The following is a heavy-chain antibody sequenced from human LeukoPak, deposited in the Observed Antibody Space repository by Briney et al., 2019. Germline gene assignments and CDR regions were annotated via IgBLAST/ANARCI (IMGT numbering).Heavy chain of an antibody. CDR2: IYYSGST. J-gene: IGHJ4*02. CDR3: ARKNKYYDILTGYWRFDY. Sequence: SQTLSLTCTVSGGSISSGDYYWSWIRQPPGKGLEWIGYIYYSGSTYYNPSLKSRVTISVDTSKNQFSLKLSSVTAADTAVYYCARKNKYYDILTGYWRFDYWGQGTLVTVSS. CDR1: GGSISSGDYY. D-gene: IGHD3-9*01. V-gene: IGHV4-30-4*08.